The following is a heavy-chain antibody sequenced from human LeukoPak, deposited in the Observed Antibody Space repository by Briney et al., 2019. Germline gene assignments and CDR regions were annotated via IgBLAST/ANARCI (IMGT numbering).Heavy chain of an antibody. CDR3: ARPRVVGATSRAFDI. Sequence: GESLKISCKGSGYSFANYWIGWVRQMPGKGLEWMGIIYPGDSDTRYSPSFQGQVTISADKSISTAYLQWSSLKASDTAMYYCARPRVVGATSRAFDIWGQGTMVTVSS. CDR2: IYPGDSDT. CDR1: GYSFANYW. J-gene: IGHJ3*02. V-gene: IGHV5-51*01. D-gene: IGHD1-26*01.